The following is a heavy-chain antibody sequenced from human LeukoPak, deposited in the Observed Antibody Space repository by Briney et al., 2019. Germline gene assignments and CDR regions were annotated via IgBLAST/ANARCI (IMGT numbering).Heavy chain of an antibody. V-gene: IGHV1-8*01. CDR2: MNPNSGNT. J-gene: IGHJ6*03. CDR3: ASSSSYRLCYYYYMDV. D-gene: IGHD6-6*01. CDR1: GYTFTSYD. Sequence: EASVKVSCKASGYTFTSYDINWVRQATGQGLEWMGWMNPNSGNTGYAQKFQGRVTMTRNTSISTAYMELSSLRSEDTAVYYCASSSSYRLCYYYYMDVWGKGTTVTVSS.